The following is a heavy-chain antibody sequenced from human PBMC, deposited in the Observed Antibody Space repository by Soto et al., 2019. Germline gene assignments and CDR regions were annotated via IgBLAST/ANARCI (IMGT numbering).Heavy chain of an antibody. CDR1: GFAFSNYW. D-gene: IGHD3-10*02. CDR3: VRTMSIDY. Sequence: GGSLRLSCAASGFAFSNYWMSWVRQAPGKGLEWVANIKQDGSEKYYVDSVKGRFTISRDNAKNSLYLQMNSLRAEDTAVYYCVRTMSIDYWGPAILLTLSS. CDR2: IKQDGSEK. J-gene: IGHJ4*02. V-gene: IGHV3-7*05.